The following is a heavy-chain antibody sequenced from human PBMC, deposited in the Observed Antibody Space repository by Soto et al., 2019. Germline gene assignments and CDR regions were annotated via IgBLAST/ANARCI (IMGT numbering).Heavy chain of an antibody. Sequence: GESLKISCKGSGYSFTTYWISWVRQMPGKGLEWMGRIDPSDSYTNYSPSFQGHVTISADKSIGTAYLQWSSLKASDTAMYYCARLPHSSSWYSYYYGMDVWGQGTTVTVSS. CDR3: ARLPHSSSWYSYYYGMDV. V-gene: IGHV5-10-1*01. CDR2: IDPSDSYT. J-gene: IGHJ6*02. CDR1: GYSFTTYW. D-gene: IGHD6-13*01.